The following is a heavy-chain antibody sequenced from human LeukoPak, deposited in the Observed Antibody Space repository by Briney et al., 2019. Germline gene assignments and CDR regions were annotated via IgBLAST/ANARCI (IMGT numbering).Heavy chain of an antibody. V-gene: IGHV1-2*06. Sequence: ASVKVSCKASGYTLTGYYMHWVRQAPGQGLEWMGRINPNSGGTNYAQKFQGRVTITADESTSTAHMELSSLRSEDTAVYYCARDFFRGVRYYYYYMDVWGKGTTVTVSS. D-gene: IGHD3-10*01. CDR3: ARDFFRGVRYYYYYMDV. J-gene: IGHJ6*03. CDR2: INPNSGGT. CDR1: GYTLTGYY.